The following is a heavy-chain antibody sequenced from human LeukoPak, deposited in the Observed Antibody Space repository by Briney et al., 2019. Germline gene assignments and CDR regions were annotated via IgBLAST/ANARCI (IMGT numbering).Heavy chain of an antibody. V-gene: IGHV4-4*07. CDR2: IYTSGST. D-gene: IGHD3-10*01. Sequence: SETLSLTCTVSGGSISSYYWSWIRQPAGKGLEWIGRIYTSGSTNYNPSLKSRVTMSVDTSKNQFSLKLSSVTAADTAVYYCARDYYGSGSYGEGRWFDPWGQRTLVTVSS. CDR1: GGSISSYY. CDR3: ARDYYGSGSYGEGRWFDP. J-gene: IGHJ5*02.